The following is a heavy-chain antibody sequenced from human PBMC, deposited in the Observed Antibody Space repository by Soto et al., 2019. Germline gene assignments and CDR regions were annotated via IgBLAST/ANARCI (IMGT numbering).Heavy chain of an antibody. CDR3: AKVRVGCSSTSCYGFDY. D-gene: IGHD2-2*01. CDR2: ISGSGGST. V-gene: IGHV3-23*01. Sequence: EVQLLESGGGLVQPGGSLRLSCAASGFTFSSYAMSWVRQAPGKGLEWVSAISGSGGSTYYADSVRGRFTISRDNSKNALYLQMNRRRAEDTAVYYCAKVRVGCSSTSCYGFDYWGQGNLVTVSS. J-gene: IGHJ4*02. CDR1: GFTFSSYA.